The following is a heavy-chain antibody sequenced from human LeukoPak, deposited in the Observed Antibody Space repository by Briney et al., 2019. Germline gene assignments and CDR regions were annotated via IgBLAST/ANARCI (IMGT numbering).Heavy chain of an antibody. D-gene: IGHD6-19*01. J-gene: IGHJ4*02. CDR2: ISWNSGSI. Sequence: PGRSLRLSCAASGFTFDDYAMHWVRQAPGKGLEWVSGISWNSGSIGYADSVKGRFTISRDNAKNSLYLQMNSLRAEDTALYYCAKDMGSSGWYYFDYWGQGTLDTVSS. CDR3: AKDMGSSGWYYFDY. CDR1: GFTFDDYA. V-gene: IGHV3-9*01.